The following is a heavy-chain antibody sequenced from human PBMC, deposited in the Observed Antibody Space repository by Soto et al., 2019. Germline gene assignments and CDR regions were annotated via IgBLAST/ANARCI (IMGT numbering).Heavy chain of an antibody. J-gene: IGHJ4*02. V-gene: IGHV3-33*01. D-gene: IGHD6-6*01. CDR3: ARDEGRAARPSVGYY. Sequence: PGGSLRLSCATSGFTFSNFGIHWVRQAPGKGLEWVAVIWYDGSKKYYADSVKGRFTISRDNSKNTLDLQMNSLRAEDTAVYYCARDEGRAARPSVGYYWGQGTLVTVSS. CDR2: IWYDGSKK. CDR1: GFTFSNFG.